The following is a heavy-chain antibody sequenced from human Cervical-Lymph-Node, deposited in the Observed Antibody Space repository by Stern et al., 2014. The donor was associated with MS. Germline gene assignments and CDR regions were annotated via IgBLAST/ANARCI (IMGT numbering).Heavy chain of an antibody. Sequence: QVQLVESGAEVKKPGSSVKVSCKASGGTLSNYAINWVRQAPGQGPEWMGGIIPIFGRTNYAQKFQGRVTITADESANTEYMELSSLRSEDTAVYFCATGVDAAYFFDLWGQGTLVTVSA. CDR2: IIPIFGRT. CDR3: ATGVDAAYFFDL. J-gene: IGHJ4*02. D-gene: IGHD3-3*01. V-gene: IGHV1-69*01. CDR1: GGTLSNYA.